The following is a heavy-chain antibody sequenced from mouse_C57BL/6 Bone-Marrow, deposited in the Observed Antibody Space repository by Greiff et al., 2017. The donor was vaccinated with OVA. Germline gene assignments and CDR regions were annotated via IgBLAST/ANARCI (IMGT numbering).Heavy chain of an antibody. J-gene: IGHJ3*01. CDR3: ARWGGRGCWFAY. D-gene: IGHD3-3*01. CDR2: IDPSDSYT. Sequence: QVQLQQPGAELVRPGTSVKLSCKASGYTFTSYWMHWVKQRPGQGLEWIGVIDPSDSYTNYNQKFKGKATLTVDPSSSTAYMQLSSLTSEDSAVYYCARWGGRGCWFAYWGQGTLVTVSA. CDR1: GYTFTSYW. V-gene: IGHV1-59*01.